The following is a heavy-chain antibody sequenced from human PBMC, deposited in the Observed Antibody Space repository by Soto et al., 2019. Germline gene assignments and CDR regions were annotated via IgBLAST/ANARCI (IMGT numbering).Heavy chain of an antibody. V-gene: IGHV3-23*01. CDR3: ARDLLRFLEWSTSNYYYYGMDV. Sequence: AGGSLRLSCAASGFTFSSYAMSWVRQSPGKGLEWVSAISGSADSTNYADSVKGRFTISRDNAKNSLYLQMNSLRAEDTAVYYCARDLLRFLEWSTSNYYYYGMDVWGQGTTVTVSS. J-gene: IGHJ6*02. CDR1: GFTFSSYA. D-gene: IGHD3-3*01. CDR2: ISGSADST.